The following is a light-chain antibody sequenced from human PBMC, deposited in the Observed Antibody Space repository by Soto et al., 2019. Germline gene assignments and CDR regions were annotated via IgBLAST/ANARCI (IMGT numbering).Light chain of an antibody. CDR2: QGS. V-gene: IGLV2-14*02. CDR1: SGDVGRYDL. Sequence: QSALTQPASVSGSPGQSITIPCTGSSGDVGRYDLVSWFQQYPAKAPKVIIYQGSKRPSGVSNRFSGSKSGNTASLTISGLQAEDEADYYCNSYTSSTTYVFGTGTKVTVL. J-gene: IGLJ1*01. CDR3: NSYTSSTTYV.